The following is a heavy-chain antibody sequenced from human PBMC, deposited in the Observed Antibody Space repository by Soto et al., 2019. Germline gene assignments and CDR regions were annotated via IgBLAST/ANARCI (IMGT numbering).Heavy chain of an antibody. CDR2: IDLSVFYS. J-gene: IGHJ4*02. CDR3: ARLQAAAGDNDLTFDY. V-gene: IGHV5-10-1*01. CDR1: GYSFTSYW. Sequence: GESLKISCKGSGYSFTSYWISWVRQMPGKGLDWMGRIDLSVFYSIYSPSFQGHVTISVDKSISTAYLQWSSLKASDTAMYYCARLQAAAGDNDLTFDYWGQGTLVTVSS. D-gene: IGHD6-13*01.